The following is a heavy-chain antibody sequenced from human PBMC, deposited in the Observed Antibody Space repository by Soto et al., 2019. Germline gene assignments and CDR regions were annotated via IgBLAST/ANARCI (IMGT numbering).Heavy chain of an antibody. CDR2: ISAAGDP. Sequence: EVQLVESGGGLVQPGGSLRLSCEASGFTFRNYDMHWVRQGTGKGLEWVSGISAAGDPDYADSVEGRFTISRENAQNSXFLQMNSLRVGDTAVYYCARTDRDFYGLDXWXXGXTXIVSS. J-gene: IGHJ6*04. CDR3: ARTDRDFYGLDX. V-gene: IGHV3-13*05. CDR1: GFTFRNYD.